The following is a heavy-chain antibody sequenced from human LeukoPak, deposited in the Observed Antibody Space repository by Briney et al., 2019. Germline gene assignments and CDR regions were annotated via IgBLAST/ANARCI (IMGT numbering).Heavy chain of an antibody. Sequence: GESLKISCKGSGYSFTTYWTTWVRQMPGKGLEWMGRIDPSDSYTNYSPSFQGHVTMSADKSFNTAYLQWSSLKASDTAMYYCARYYAAAGSLRFFDYWGQGTLVIVSS. D-gene: IGHD6-13*01. CDR2: IDPSDSYT. V-gene: IGHV5-10-1*01. J-gene: IGHJ4*02. CDR1: GYSFTTYW. CDR3: ARYYAAAGSLRFFDY.